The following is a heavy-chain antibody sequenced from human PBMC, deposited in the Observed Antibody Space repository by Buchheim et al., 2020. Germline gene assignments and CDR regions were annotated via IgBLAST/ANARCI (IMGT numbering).Heavy chain of an antibody. Sequence: QLELQESSQGLVKPSQTLSLTCAVSGGSISSGGYSWSWIRQPPGKGLEWIGYIYHSGSTYYNPSLKSRVTISVDRSKNQFSLKLSSVTAADTAVYYCATGKEPDETAMVNAYSFD. CDR2: IYHSGST. CDR1: GGSISSGGYS. V-gene: IGHV4-30-2*01. J-gene: IGHJ4*01. CDR3: ATGKEPDETAMVNAYSFD. D-gene: IGHD2-2*01.